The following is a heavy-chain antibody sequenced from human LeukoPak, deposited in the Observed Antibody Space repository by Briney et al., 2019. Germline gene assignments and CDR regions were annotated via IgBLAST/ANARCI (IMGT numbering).Heavy chain of an antibody. CDR3: ARDYDEDY. D-gene: IGHD5-12*01. Sequence: MTGGSLRLSCAASGFTFSTYSMNWVRQAPGKGLEWVSSSSTSSSHIYYADSVKGRFTISRDNAKNSLYLQMHSLRAEDTAVYYCARDYDEDYWGQGTLVTVSS. CDR1: GFTFSTYS. CDR2: SSTSSSHI. V-gene: IGHV3-21*01. J-gene: IGHJ4*02.